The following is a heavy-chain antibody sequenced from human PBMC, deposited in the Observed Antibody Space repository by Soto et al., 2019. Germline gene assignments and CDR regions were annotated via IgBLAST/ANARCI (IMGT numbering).Heavy chain of an antibody. D-gene: IGHD3-10*01. Sequence: PSETLSLTCAVSGGSISSGGYSWSWIRQPPGKGLEWIGYIYHSGSTYYNPSLKSRVTISVDRSMNQFSLKLSSVTAADTAVYYCARVPGPWGQGTLVTVSS. V-gene: IGHV4-30-2*01. CDR2: IYHSGST. CDR1: GGSISSGGYS. CDR3: ARVPGP. J-gene: IGHJ5*02.